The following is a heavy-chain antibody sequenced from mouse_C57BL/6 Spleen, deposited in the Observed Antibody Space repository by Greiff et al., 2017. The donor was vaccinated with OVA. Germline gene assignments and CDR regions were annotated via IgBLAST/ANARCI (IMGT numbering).Heavy chain of an antibody. J-gene: IGHJ4*01. D-gene: IGHD2-4*01. CDR3: ARHKCYDYYYAMDY. CDR1: GYTFTEYT. CDR2: FYPGGGSI. Sequence: VKLQESGAELVKPGASVKLSCKASGYTFTEYTIHWVKQRSGQGLQWIGWFYPGGGSITYNEKFKDKATLTADKSTSTVYMELSRLTSEDSAVYVCARHKCYDYYYAMDYWGQGTSVTVSS. V-gene: IGHV1-62-2*01.